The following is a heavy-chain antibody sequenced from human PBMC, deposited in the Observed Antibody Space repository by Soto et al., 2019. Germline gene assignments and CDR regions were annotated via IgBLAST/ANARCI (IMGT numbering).Heavy chain of an antibody. CDR3: ARDRGGAGYCSGGSCYSPHYYYYYMDV. Sequence: QVQLQESGPGLVKPSETLSLTCTVSGGSISSYYWSWIRQPPGKGLEWIGYIYYSGSTNYNPSLKSRVPISVDTSKNQFSLKLSSVTAADTAVYYCARDRGGAGYCSGGSCYSPHYYYYYMDVWGKGTTVTVSS. CDR2: IYYSGST. J-gene: IGHJ6*03. V-gene: IGHV4-59*01. D-gene: IGHD2-15*01. CDR1: GGSISSYY.